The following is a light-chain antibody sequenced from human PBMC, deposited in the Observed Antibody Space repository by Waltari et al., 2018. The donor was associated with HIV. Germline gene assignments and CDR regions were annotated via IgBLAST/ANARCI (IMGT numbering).Light chain of an antibody. V-gene: IGLV3-1*01. Sequence: SYELTQPPSVSVSPGQTASVTCSGVKLGDPYVSWHPQQPGLSPVLVLFQISNRPPAITERFSGSNSGDTATLTISGTQAVDEADYYCQAWDSSSAVVFGGGTKLTVL. J-gene: IGLJ2*01. CDR1: KLGDPY. CDR3: QAWDSSSAVV. CDR2: QIS.